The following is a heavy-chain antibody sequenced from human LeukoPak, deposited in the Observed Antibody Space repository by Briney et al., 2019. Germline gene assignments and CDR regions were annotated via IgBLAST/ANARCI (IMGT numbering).Heavy chain of an antibody. CDR2: IYSGGST. J-gene: IGHJ4*02. Sequence: GGSLRLSCAASGFTFSSNYMSWVRQAPGKGLEWVSVIYSGGSTYYADSVKGRFTISRDNSKNTLYLQMNSLRAEDTAVYYCARVLRGGRWLPDYWGQGTLVTVSS. CDR1: GFTFSSNY. CDR3: ARVLRGGRWLPDY. D-gene: IGHD5-24*01. V-gene: IGHV3-66*01.